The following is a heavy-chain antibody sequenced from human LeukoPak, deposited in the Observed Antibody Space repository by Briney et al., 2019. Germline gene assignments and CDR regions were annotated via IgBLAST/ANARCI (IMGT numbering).Heavy chain of an antibody. J-gene: IGHJ3*02. CDR1: GGTFSSYA. D-gene: IGHD5-24*01. V-gene: IGHV1-69*13. Sequence: SVKVSCKASGGTFSSYAISWVRQAPGQGLEWMGGIIPIFGTANYAQKFQGRVTITADESTSTAYMELSSLRSEDTAVYYCAREAFRDGYESDAFDIWGQGTMVTVSS. CDR2: IIPIFGTA. CDR3: AREAFRDGYESDAFDI.